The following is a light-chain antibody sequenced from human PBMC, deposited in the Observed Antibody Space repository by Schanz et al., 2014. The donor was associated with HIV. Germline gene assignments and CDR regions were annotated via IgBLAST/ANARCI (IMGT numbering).Light chain of an antibody. CDR1: QSVSSY. Sequence: EIVLTQSPDTLSLSPGERATLSCRASQSVSSYLAWYQQKPGQAPRLLIYDASNRATGIPARFSGSGSGTDFTLTISSLEPEDFAVYYCQQYGSSFGPGTKVDIK. V-gene: IGKV3-11*01. CDR3: QQYGSS. J-gene: IGKJ3*01. CDR2: DAS.